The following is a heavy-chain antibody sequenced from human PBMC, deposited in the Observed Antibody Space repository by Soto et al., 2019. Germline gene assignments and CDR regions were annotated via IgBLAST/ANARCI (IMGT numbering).Heavy chain of an antibody. J-gene: IGHJ4*02. D-gene: IGHD3-16*01. CDR2: INHSGST. CDR1: GGSFSGYY. CDR3: ARRGRWLQANFDY. Sequence: SETLSLTCAVYGGSFSGYYWSWIRQPPGKGLEWIGEINHSGSTNYNPSLKSRVTISVDTSKNQFSLKLSSVTAADTAVYYCARRGRWLQANFDYWGQGTLVTVSS. V-gene: IGHV4-34*01.